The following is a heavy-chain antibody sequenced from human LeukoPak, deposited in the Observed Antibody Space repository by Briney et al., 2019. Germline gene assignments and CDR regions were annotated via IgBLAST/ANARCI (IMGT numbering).Heavy chain of an antibody. V-gene: IGHV4-39*07. D-gene: IGHD4-17*01. Sequence: SETLSLTCSVSGLAISGSSYYWAWIRQPPGKGLEYIGNIYYTGSTYYNPSLKSRVTISLDTSKNQFSLRLTSVAAADTAVYYCARVRTTVTKSFFDYWGQGTLVTVSS. CDR3: ARVRTTVTKSFFDY. CDR2: IYYTGST. CDR1: GLAISGSSYY. J-gene: IGHJ4*02.